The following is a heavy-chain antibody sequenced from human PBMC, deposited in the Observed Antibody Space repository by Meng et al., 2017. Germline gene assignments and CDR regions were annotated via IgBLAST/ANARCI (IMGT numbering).Heavy chain of an antibody. CDR3: ARGLAVAGTVFWFDP. D-gene: IGHD6-19*01. V-gene: IGHV1-8*03. CDR2: MNPNSGNT. CDR1: GYTFTSYD. Sequence: LLQREAEVNKPGALVKVSCKASGYTFTSYDINWVRQATGQGLEWMGWMNPNSGNTGYAQKFQGRVTITRNTSISTAYMELSSLRSEDTAVYYCARGLAVAGTVFWFDPWGQGTLVTVSS. J-gene: IGHJ5*02.